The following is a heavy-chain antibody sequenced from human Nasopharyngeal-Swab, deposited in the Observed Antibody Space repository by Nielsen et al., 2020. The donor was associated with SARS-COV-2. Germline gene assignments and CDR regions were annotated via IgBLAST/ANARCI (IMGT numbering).Heavy chain of an antibody. CDR2: ISAYNGNT. J-gene: IGHJ4*02. V-gene: IGHV1-18*01. D-gene: IGHD6-19*01. CDR1: GYTFTSYG. Sequence: ASVKVSCKASGYTFTSYGISWVRQAPGQGLEWMGWISAYNGNTKYAQKFQGRVTMTTDTSTTTAYMELRSLKSDDTAVYYCARRHGVVEGSGWNYFDFWGQGTLVTVSS. CDR3: ARRHGVVEGSGWNYFDF.